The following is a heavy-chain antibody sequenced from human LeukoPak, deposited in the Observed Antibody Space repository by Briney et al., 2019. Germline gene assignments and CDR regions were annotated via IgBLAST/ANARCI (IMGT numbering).Heavy chain of an antibody. J-gene: IGHJ4*02. V-gene: IGHV3-43D*04. CDR1: GFTFDDYA. CDR3: ARGVVIDYFDY. CDR2: ISWDGGST. Sequence: GGSLRLSCAASGFTFDDYAMHWVRQAPGKCLEWVSLISWDGGSTYYADSVKGRFTISRDNSKNSLYLQMNSLRAEDTALYYCARGVVIDYFDYWGQGTLVTVSS. D-gene: IGHD3-3*01.